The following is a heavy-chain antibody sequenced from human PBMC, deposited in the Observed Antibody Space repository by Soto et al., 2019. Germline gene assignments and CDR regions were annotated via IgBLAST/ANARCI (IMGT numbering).Heavy chain of an antibody. CDR1: GGSFSGYY. CDR3: ARGMVDSSSSGRIDY. Sequence: SDTLSLTCAVYGGSFSGYYWSWIRQPPGKGLEWIGEINHSGSTNYNPSLKSRVTISVDTPKNQFSLKLSSVTAADTAVYYCARGMVDSSSSGRIDYWGQGTLVTVSS. J-gene: IGHJ4*02. V-gene: IGHV4-34*01. D-gene: IGHD6-6*01. CDR2: INHSGST.